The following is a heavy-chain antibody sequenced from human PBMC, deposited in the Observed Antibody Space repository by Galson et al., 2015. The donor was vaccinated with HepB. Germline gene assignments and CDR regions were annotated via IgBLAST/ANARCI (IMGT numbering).Heavy chain of an antibody. CDR2: TSDDGSNK. CDR3: ARALGMIQDFWGTSYPGYGMDV. V-gene: IGHV3-30*04. Sequence: LRLSCAASGFTFSRHTMHWVRQAPGKGLEWVAVTSDDGSNKCYADSVKGRFTISRDNSKNTLYLQMNSLRAEDTAVYYCARALGMIQDFWGTSYPGYGMDVWGQGTTVTVSS. J-gene: IGHJ6*02. D-gene: IGHD3-3*01. CDR1: GFTFSRHT.